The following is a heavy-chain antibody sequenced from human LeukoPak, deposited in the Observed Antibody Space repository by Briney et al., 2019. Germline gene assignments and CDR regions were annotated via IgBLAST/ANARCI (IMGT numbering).Heavy chain of an antibody. Sequence: GGSLRLSCAASAFTFNNYDMHWVRQAPGKGLEWVAFIRYDGSNKYYADFVEGRFTISRDNSKNTLYLLMNSLRAGDTAVYYCAKDSGSYYTSDYWGQGTLVTVSS. CDR3: AKDSGSYYTSDY. V-gene: IGHV3-30*02. CDR2: IRYDGSNK. J-gene: IGHJ4*02. D-gene: IGHD3-10*01. CDR1: AFTFNNYD.